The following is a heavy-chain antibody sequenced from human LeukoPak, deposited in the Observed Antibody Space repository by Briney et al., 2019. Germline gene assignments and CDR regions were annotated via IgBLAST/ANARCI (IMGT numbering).Heavy chain of an antibody. CDR2: IQPDGSEQ. CDR3: ASQSYARFDP. Sequence: GGSLRLSCAASGLTFSSRWMSWVRQAPGKGLEWVGNIQPDGSEQYPVGSVKGRFTISRDNARNSLFLQMNSLRVEDTAVYYCASQSYARFDPWGQGTLVTVSS. D-gene: IGHD3-16*01. J-gene: IGHJ5*02. V-gene: IGHV3-7*01. CDR1: GLTFSSRW.